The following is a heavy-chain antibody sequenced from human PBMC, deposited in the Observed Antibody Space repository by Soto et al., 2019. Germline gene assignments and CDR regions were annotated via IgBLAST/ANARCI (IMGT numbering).Heavy chain of an antibody. CDR3: ARQFDYDSSGYYYAY. CDR1: GGTLNRNT. J-gene: IGHJ4*02. Sequence: QVQLVQSGAEVKKPGSSMKVSCKASGGTLNRNTISWVRQAPGQGLEWMGGIIPIFGTANYAQKFQGRVTITADESTNTAYMELSRLRSEDTAVYYCARQFDYDSSGYYYAYWGQGTLVTVSS. D-gene: IGHD3-22*01. CDR2: IIPIFGTA. V-gene: IGHV1-69*01.